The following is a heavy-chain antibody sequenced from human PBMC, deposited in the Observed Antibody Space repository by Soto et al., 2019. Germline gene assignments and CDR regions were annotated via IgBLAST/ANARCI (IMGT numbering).Heavy chain of an antibody. CDR1: GGSITNDDYY. J-gene: IGHJ4*02. CDR3: ARQKQWLSPFDD. CDR2: IHNSGTT. D-gene: IGHD6-19*01. V-gene: IGHV4-31*03. Sequence: QVQLQESGPGLVKPSQTLSLTCTVSGGSITNDDYYWNWIRQLPGKGLEWIGYIHNSGTTDYNPSLKSRVTISVDTSKSQFSLKLSSVTAADTAVYCCARQKQWLSPFDDWGQGTLVTVSS.